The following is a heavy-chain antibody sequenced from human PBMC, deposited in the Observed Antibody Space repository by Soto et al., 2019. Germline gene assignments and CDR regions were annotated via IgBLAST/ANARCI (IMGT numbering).Heavy chain of an antibody. CDR1: GFTFSSYG. Sequence: PVGSLRLSCAASGFTFSSYGMHWVRQAPGKGLEWVAVIWYDGSNKYYADSVKGRFTISRDNSKNTLYLQMNSLRAEDTAVYYCARADYYDSSGPYYGMDVWGQGTTVTVSS. CDR2: IWYDGSNK. D-gene: IGHD3-22*01. CDR3: ARADYYDSSGPYYGMDV. J-gene: IGHJ6*02. V-gene: IGHV3-33*01.